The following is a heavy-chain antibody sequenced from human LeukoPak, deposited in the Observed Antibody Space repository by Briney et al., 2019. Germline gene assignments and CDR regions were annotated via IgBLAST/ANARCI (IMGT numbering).Heavy chain of an antibody. D-gene: IGHD2-15*01. Sequence: KAGKSLRLSCAAFGFTFDNYAMHWVRQAPGKGLEWVSSISWNSANIAYADSVKGRFTISRDNAKNSLYLQMNSLRPEDMALYYCVKDTSGASQHFQYWGHGTVVTVSS. CDR2: ISWNSANI. J-gene: IGHJ1*01. V-gene: IGHV3-9*03. CDR1: GFTFDNYA. CDR3: VKDTSGASQHFQY.